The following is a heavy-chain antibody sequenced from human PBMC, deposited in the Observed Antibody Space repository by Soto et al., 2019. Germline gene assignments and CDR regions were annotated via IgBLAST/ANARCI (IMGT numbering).Heavy chain of an antibody. CDR2: IYPSDSYT. CDR1: GYSFTSYW. J-gene: IGHJ6*02. D-gene: IGHD5-18*01. V-gene: IGHV5-10-1*01. CDR3: ARTSMQSRGYSYGHGGMDV. Sequence: PGESLKISCKGSGYSFTSYWIGWVRQMPGKGLECMGIIYPSDSYTNYSPSFQGHVTISADKSISTAYLQWSSLKASDTAMYYCARTSMQSRGYSYGHGGMDVWGQGTTVTVPS.